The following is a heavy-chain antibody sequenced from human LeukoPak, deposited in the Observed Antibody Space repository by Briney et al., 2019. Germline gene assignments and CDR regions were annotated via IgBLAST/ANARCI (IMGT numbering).Heavy chain of an antibody. CDR3: AIYDSSGYYYR. J-gene: IGHJ5*02. D-gene: IGHD3-22*01. V-gene: IGHV4-4*07. CDR1: GGSISSYY. CDR2: IYTSGST. Sequence: SEALSLTCTVSGGSISSYYWRWIRQPAGKGLEWIGRIYTSGSTNYNPSLKSRVTMSVDTSKNQFSLKLSSVTAADTAVYYCAIYDSSGYYYRWGQGTLVTVSS.